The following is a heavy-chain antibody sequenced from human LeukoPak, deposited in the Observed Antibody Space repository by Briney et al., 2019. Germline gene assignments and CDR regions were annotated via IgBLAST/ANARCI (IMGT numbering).Heavy chain of an antibody. V-gene: IGHV3-9*01. Sequence: GRSLRLSCAASGFTFDDYAMHWVRQAPGKGLEWVSGISWNSDMIGYADSVKGRFTISRDNSKNTLYLQMNSLRAEDTAVYYCAKDLNSSGYLFDYWGQGTLVTVSS. D-gene: IGHD6-19*01. J-gene: IGHJ4*02. CDR3: AKDLNSSGYLFDY. CDR2: ISWNSDMI. CDR1: GFTFDDYA.